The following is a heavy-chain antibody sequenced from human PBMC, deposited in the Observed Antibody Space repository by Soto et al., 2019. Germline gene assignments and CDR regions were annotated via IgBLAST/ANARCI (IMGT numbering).Heavy chain of an antibody. V-gene: IGHV4-38-2*01. D-gene: IGHD3-10*01. CDR1: GYSINRDYY. J-gene: IGHJ4*02. CDR3: AKKGYYPSGKINLFDS. CDR2: VDHSGRT. Sequence: PAETLSLTCAVSGYSINRDYYWGWIRQPPGKGLEGIGSVDHSGRTYYSPSLRSRLTISIDTSKNQFSLRLTSVTAADTAMYFCAKKGYYPSGKINLFDSWGPGTLITVSS.